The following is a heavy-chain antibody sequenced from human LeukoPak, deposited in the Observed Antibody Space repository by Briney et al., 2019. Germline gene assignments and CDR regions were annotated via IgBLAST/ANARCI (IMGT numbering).Heavy chain of an antibody. CDR1: GFTFSTYG. J-gene: IGHJ4*02. D-gene: IGHD6-19*01. CDR3: ARDRQWHNY. CDR2: VWYDGSNI. V-gene: IGHV3-33*01. Sequence: GGSLRLSCAASGFTFSTYGMHWVRQALGKGLEWVAVVWYDGSNIHYVDSAKGRFTISGDNSKTSLYLQMNSLRAEDTAVYYCARDRQWHNYWGQGTLVTVSS.